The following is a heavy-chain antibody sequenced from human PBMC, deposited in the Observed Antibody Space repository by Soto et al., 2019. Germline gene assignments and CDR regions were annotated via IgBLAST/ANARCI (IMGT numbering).Heavy chain of an antibody. CDR2: ISSSSAYI. CDR1: GFTFSTFS. CDR3: ARDMRAVVGVADY. Sequence: EVQLVESGGGLVKPGGSLRLSCAASGFTFSTFSMNWLRQAPGKGLEWVASISSSSAYIYYADSVKGRFTVSRDNAKNSLHLQMNGLRGEDTAMYFCARDMRAVVGVADYWGQGTLVSVSS. D-gene: IGHD1-26*01. J-gene: IGHJ4*02. V-gene: IGHV3-21*01.